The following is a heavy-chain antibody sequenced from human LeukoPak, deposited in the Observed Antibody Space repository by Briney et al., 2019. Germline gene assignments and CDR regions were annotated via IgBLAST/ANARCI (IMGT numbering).Heavy chain of an antibody. CDR1: GGSFSGYY. CDR2: INHSGST. CDR3: ARGDLRARPFDY. Sequence: SENLSLTCAVYGGSFSGYYWSWIRQPPGKGLEWIGEINHSGSTNYNPSLKSRVTISVDTSKNQFSLKLSSVTAADTAVYYCARGDLRARPFDYWGQGTLVTVSS. V-gene: IGHV4-34*01. D-gene: IGHD6-6*01. J-gene: IGHJ4*02.